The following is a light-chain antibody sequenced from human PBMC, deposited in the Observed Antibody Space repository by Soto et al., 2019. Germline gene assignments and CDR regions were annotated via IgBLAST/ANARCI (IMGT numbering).Light chain of an antibody. J-gene: IGLJ1*01. CDR3: SSYSISTAYL. CDR1: SSDVGGYDY. V-gene: IGLV2-14*01. Sequence: QSVLTQPASVSGSPGRSITISCTGTSSDVGGYDYVSWYQLHPGKAPKLMVFEVSNRPSGVSYRFSGSKSGNTASLTISGLQAEDEADYFCSSYSISTAYLFGTGTKV. CDR2: EVS.